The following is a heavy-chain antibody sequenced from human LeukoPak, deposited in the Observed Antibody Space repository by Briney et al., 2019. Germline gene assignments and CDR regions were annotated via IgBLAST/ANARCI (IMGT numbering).Heavy chain of an antibody. J-gene: IGHJ4*02. CDR2: INPDSGET. CDR3: ARDRDYCKTDGCFDY. V-gene: IGHV1-2*02. Sequence: ASVKVSFKCSGHTFTDYYIHWVGPAPGQGLEWMGWINPDSGETKSAKKFQGRVTMTGDTSISTAYMELSRVTSDDTAVYYCARDRDYCKTDGCFDYWGQGTLVTVSS. D-gene: IGHD2/OR15-2a*01. CDR1: GHTFTDYY.